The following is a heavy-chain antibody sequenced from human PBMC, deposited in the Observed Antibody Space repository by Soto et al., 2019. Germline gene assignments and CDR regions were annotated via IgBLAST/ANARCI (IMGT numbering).Heavy chain of an antibody. J-gene: IGHJ4*01. CDR2: ITGSGSHS. CDR1: WFPSSTYGFSTYA. CDR3: AKGTSSEFLLSFDD. D-gene: IGHD3-10*01. Sequence: PGWSLRLSCMASWFPSSTYGFSTYAMTWVRQPPGKGLEWVSVITGSGSHSYYADSVKGRFTISRDNSRNTLFLQMDSLRADDTAVYFCAKGTSSEFLLSFDDWGHGTLVTVSS. V-gene: IGHV3-23*01.